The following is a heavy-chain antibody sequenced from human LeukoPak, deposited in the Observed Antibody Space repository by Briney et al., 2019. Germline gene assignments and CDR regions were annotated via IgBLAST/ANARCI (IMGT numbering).Heavy chain of an antibody. V-gene: IGHV3-7*03. CDR3: ATSTAAAGTD. D-gene: IGHD6-13*01. CDR2: IKQDGSEK. Sequence: GGSLRLSCAASRFTFSNLWMSWVRQAPGKGLKWVANIKQDGSEKYYVDSVEGRFTISRDNAQNSLYLQMNSLRAEDTAIYYCATSTAAAGTDWGQGTLVTVSS. J-gene: IGHJ4*02. CDR1: RFTFSNLW.